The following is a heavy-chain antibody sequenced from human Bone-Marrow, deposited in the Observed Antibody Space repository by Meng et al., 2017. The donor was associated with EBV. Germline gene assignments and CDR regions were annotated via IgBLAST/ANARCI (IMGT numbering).Heavy chain of an antibody. CDR1: GYTFTSYD. CDR3: ARDVYASGTYRADP. V-gene: IGHV1-8*01. J-gene: IGHJ5*02. Sequence: QVQLVESGAEVKKPGASVKVSFKASGYTFTSYDINWVRQATGQGLEWMGWMDPNSGNTGFAQKFQGRVTMTRNTSISTAYMELSALTSEDTAVYYCARDVYASGTYRADPWGQGTLVTVSS. CDR2: MDPNSGNT. D-gene: IGHD3-10*01.